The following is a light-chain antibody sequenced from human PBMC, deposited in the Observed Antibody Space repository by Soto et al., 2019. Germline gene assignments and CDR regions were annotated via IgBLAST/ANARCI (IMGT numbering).Light chain of an antibody. CDR2: EGT. CDR1: SSDVGSYNL. CDR3: CSYAGSSTWV. V-gene: IGLV2-23*01. Sequence: QSVLTQPASVSGSPGQSITISCTGTSSDVGSYNLVSWYQQLPGKAPKLLIYEGTKRPSGVSNRFSGSKSGNTASVTISGLQAEDEAAYYCCSYAGSSTWVFGGGTKVTVL. J-gene: IGLJ3*02.